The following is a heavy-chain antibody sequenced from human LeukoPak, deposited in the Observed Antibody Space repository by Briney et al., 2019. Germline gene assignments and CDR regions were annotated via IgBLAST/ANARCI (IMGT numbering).Heavy chain of an antibody. Sequence: ASVKVSCKASGYTFTGYYMHWVRQAPGQGLEWMGWINPNSGGTNYAQKFQGRVTMTRDTSISTAYMELSRLRSDDTAVYYCARDAGGSLRFLESAIRGYGMDVWGQGTTVTVSS. D-gene: IGHD3-3*01. J-gene: IGHJ6*02. V-gene: IGHV1-2*02. CDR1: GYTFTGYY. CDR3: ARDAGGSLRFLESAIRGYGMDV. CDR2: INPNSGGT.